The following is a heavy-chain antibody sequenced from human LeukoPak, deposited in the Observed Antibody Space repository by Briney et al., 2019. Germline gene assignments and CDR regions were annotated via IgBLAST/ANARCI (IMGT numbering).Heavy chain of an antibody. V-gene: IGHV1-8*02. CDR2: MNPNSGNT. D-gene: IGHD1-26*01. Sequence: ASVKVSCKASGYSFTCYDINWVRQATGQGLEWMGWMNPNSGNTGYAQKFQGRVTMTRNTSISTAYMELGSLRSEDTAVYYCARGRGSYTRFDPWGLGTLVTVSS. CDR1: GYSFTCYD. J-gene: IGHJ5*02. CDR3: ARGRGSYTRFDP.